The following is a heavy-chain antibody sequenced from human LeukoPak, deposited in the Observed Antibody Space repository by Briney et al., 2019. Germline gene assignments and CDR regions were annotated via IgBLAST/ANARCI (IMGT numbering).Heavy chain of an antibody. D-gene: IGHD5-12*01. CDR1: GFTFSSYW. CDR3: AGSYDGGYFYYGMDV. CDR2: ISYDGSNK. J-gene: IGHJ6*02. Sequence: GGSLRLSCAASGFTFSSYWMHWVRQAPGKGLEWVAVISYDGSNKYFTDSVKGRFTISRDNSKNTLYLQMNSLRAEDTAVYYCAGSYDGGYFYYGMDVWGQGTRSPSP. V-gene: IGHV3-30*03.